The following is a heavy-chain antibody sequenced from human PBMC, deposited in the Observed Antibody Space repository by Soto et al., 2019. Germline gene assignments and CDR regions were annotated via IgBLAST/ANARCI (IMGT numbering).Heavy chain of an antibody. CDR1: GGTFSSYA. J-gene: IGHJ6*02. D-gene: IGHD2-15*01. V-gene: IGHV1-69*13. CDR3: ARGRYCSGGSCYPPYYYYGMDV. Sequence: SVKVSCKASGGTFSSYAISWVRQAPGQGLEWMGGIIPIFGTANYAQKFQGRVTITADESTSTAYMELSSLRSEDTAVYYCARGRYCSGGSCYPPYYYYGMDVWGQGTAVTVSS. CDR2: IIPIFGTA.